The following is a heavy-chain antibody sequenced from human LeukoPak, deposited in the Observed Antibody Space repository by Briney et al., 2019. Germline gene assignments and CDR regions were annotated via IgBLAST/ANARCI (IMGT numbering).Heavy chain of an antibody. D-gene: IGHD4-11*01. CDR3: ARDSHDYSIPIQGFDP. CDR2: ISSSGSTI. V-gene: IGHV3-48*03. CDR1: GFTFSSYE. Sequence: PGGSLRLSCAASGFTFSSYEMSWVRQAPGKGLEWVSYISSSGSTIYYADSVKGRFTISRDNAKNSLYLQMNSLRAEDTAVYYCARDSHDYSIPIQGFDPWGQGTLVTVSS. J-gene: IGHJ5*02.